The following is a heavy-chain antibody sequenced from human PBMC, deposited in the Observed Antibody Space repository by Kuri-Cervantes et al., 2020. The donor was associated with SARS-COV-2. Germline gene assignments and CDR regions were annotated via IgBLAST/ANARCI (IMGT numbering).Heavy chain of an antibody. Sequence: GGSLKISCAASGFFFGAYSMHWVRQAPGKGLEWVAGLSFDGNNDYYTQSVKGRFTISRDNSNNTLFLHMDSLRGDDTAVYYCARERGPDADGFDIWGQGTMVTVSS. V-gene: IGHV3-30-3*01. CDR2: LSFDGNND. D-gene: IGHD3-10*01. CDR1: GFFFGAYS. CDR3: ARERGPDADGFDI. J-gene: IGHJ3*02.